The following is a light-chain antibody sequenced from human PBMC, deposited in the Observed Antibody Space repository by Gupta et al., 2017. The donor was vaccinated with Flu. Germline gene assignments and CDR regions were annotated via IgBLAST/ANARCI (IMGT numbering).Light chain of an antibody. CDR1: GSDIGGHND. J-gene: IGLJ3*02. CDR2: GVI. V-gene: IGLV2-11*01. CDR3: CTYRGGWV. Sequence: QSALTQPRSVSGSPGQSVAISCIGTGSDIGGHNDVSWYQQHPGKAPKVMIYGVIQRPSGVPDRFSGSKSGNTASLTISGLQAEDEADYYCCTYRGGWVFGGGTKLTVL.